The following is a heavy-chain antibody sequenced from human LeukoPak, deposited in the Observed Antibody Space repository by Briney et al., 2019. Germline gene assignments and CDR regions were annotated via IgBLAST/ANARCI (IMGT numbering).Heavy chain of an antibody. CDR1: GFTFDDYA. D-gene: IGHD2-15*01. CDR2: INWNGGST. V-gene: IGHV3-20*04. J-gene: IGHJ5*02. CDR3: ARERYCSGGSCRTGLNWLDP. Sequence: GGSLRLSCAASGFTFDDYAMHWVRQAPGKGLEWVSGINWNGGSTGYADSVKGRFTISRDNAKNSLYLQMNSLRAEDTALYYCARERYCSGGSCRTGLNWLDPWGQGTLVTVSS.